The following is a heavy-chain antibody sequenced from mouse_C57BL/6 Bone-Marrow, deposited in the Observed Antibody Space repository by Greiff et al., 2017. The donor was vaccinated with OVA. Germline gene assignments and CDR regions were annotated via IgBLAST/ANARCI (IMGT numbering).Heavy chain of an antibody. V-gene: IGHV1-19*01. CDR1: GYTFTDYY. CDR3: AREVIYYYGSYWYFDV. CDR2: INPYNGGT. J-gene: IGHJ1*03. D-gene: IGHD1-1*01. Sequence: EVQLQQSGPVLVKPGASVKMSCKASGYTFTDYYMNWVKQSHGKSLEWIGVINPYNGGTSYNQKFKGKATLTVDKSSSTAYMELHSLTSEDSAVYYCAREVIYYYGSYWYFDVWGTGTTVTVSS.